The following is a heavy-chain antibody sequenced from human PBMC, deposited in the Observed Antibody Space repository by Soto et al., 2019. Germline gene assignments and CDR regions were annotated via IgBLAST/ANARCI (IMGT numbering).Heavy chain of an antibody. CDR3: ARDRPLGSGRKDAFDI. CDR1: GGSISSYY. V-gene: IGHV4-59*01. D-gene: IGHD3-10*01. Sequence: SETLSLTCTVSGGSISSYYWSWIRQPPGKGLEWIGYIYYSGSTNYNPSLKSRVTISVDTSKNQFSLKLSSVTAADTAVYYCARDRPLGSGRKDAFDIWGQGTMVTVSS. J-gene: IGHJ3*02. CDR2: IYYSGST.